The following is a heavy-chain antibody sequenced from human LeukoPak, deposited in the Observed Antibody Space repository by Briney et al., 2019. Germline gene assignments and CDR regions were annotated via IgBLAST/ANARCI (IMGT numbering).Heavy chain of an antibody. CDR1: GFTFSTYG. D-gene: IGHD3-10*01. V-gene: IGHV3-30*03. CDR2: ISYDGNNK. CDR3: ATDFYYYGSGTYIPDY. J-gene: IGHJ4*02. Sequence: GGSPRLSCAASGFTFSTYGMHWVRRAPGMGLEWVAVISYDGNNKYYADSVKGRFTISRDNSRNTLYLQMSSLRAEDTAVYYCATDFYYYGSGTYIPDYWGQGTLVTVSS.